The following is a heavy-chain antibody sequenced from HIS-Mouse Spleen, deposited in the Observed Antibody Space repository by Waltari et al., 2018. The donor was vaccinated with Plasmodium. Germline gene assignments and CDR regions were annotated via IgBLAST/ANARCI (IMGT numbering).Heavy chain of an antibody. CDR3: ARAESSIAARHYYYYGMDV. D-gene: IGHD6-6*01. CDR1: GYSISSGYY. J-gene: IGHJ6*02. CDR2: IYHIGST. Sequence: QVQLQESGPGLVKPSETLSLTCTVSGYSISSGYYWGWLRHPPGKGLEWIGSIYHIGSTYYNPSLKSRVTISVDTSKNQFSLKLSSVTAADTAVYYCARAESSIAARHYYYYGMDVWGQGTTVTVSS. V-gene: IGHV4-38-2*02.